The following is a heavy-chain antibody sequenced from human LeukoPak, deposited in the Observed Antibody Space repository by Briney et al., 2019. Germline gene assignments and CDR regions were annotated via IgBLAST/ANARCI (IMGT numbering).Heavy chain of an antibody. CDR1: GFTFDDYT. D-gene: IGHD4-17*01. V-gene: IGHV3-43*01. Sequence: GGSLRLSCAASGFTFDDYTTHWVRQAPGKGLEWVSLISWDGGSTYYADSVKGRFTISRDNSKNSLYLQMNSLRTEDTALYYCAKDIVWGDYPPSGMDVWGQGTTVTVSS. J-gene: IGHJ6*02. CDR3: AKDIVWGDYPPSGMDV. CDR2: ISWDGGST.